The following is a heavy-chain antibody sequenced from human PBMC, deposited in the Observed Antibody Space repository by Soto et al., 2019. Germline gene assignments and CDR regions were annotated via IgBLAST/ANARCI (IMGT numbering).Heavy chain of an antibody. V-gene: IGHV4-34*01. Sequence: SETLSLTCAVYGGSFSGYYWSWIRQPPGKGLEWIGEIYHSGNTNYKPSLKSRITISVDTSKNQFSLKLSSVTAADTAVYYCAGAHITMIVVVITSDAFDIWGQGTMVTVSS. CDR1: GGSFSGYY. CDR2: IYHSGNT. J-gene: IGHJ3*02. D-gene: IGHD3-22*01. CDR3: AGAHITMIVVVITSDAFDI.